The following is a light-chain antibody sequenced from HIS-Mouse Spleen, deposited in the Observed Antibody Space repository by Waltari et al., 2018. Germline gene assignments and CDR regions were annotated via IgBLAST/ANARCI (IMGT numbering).Light chain of an antibody. CDR1: QGISSY. V-gene: IGKV1-9*01. CDR3: QQLNSYPPT. CDR2: AAS. Sequence: DIQLTQSPSFLSASVGDRVPITCRASQGISSYLAWYQQKPGKAPKLLIYAASTLQSGVPSRVSGSGSGTEFTLTISSLQPEDFATYYCQQLNSYPPTCGQGTKVEIK. J-gene: IGKJ1*01.